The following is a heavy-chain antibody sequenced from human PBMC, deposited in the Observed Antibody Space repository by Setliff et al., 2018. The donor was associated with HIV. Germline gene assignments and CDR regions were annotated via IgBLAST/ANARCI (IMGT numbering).Heavy chain of an antibody. D-gene: IGHD1-26*01. Sequence: SETLSLTCTVSGDSISNYYWSWVRQPPGKGLEWIGEINHSGSTNYSPSLKSRVTTSVDTSKNQFSLKLSSVTAADTAVYYCASRRAAMWRGLFVGFENWGQGTLVTVSS. CDR2: INHSGST. CDR1: GDSISNYY. CDR3: ASRRAAMWRGLFVGFEN. V-gene: IGHV4-34*01. J-gene: IGHJ4*02.